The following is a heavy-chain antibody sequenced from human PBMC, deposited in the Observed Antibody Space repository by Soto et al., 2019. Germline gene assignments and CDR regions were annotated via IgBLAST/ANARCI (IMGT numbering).Heavy chain of an antibody. CDR2: ISSTTNYI. Sequence: GSLRLSCAASGFTFTRYSMNWVRQAPGKGLEWVSSISSTTNYIYYGDSMKGRFTISRDNAKNSLYLEMNSLRAEDTAVYYCARESEDLTSNFDYWGQGTLVTVSS. CDR3: ARESEDLTSNFDY. CDR1: GFTFTRYS. J-gene: IGHJ4*02. V-gene: IGHV3-21*06.